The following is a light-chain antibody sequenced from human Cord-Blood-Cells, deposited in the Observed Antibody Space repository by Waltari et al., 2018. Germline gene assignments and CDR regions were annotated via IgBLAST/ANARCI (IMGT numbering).Light chain of an antibody. CDR1: SRDVGGSNY. CDR3: CSYAGSYTWV. CDR2: DVS. V-gene: IGLV2-11*02. Sequence: QSALTQPRSVSGSPGQSVTISCTGTSRDVGGSNYFSWYQQHLGKAPKLMIYDVSKRPSGVPDRFSGSKSGNTASLTISGLQAEDEADYYCCSYAGSYTWVFGGGTKLTVL. J-gene: IGLJ3*02.